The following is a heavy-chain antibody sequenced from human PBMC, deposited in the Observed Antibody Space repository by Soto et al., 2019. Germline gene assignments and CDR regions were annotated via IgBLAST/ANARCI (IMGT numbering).Heavy chain of an antibody. CDR3: ARIPVDTYMIYWSDP. J-gene: IGHJ5*02. Sequence: PGGSLRLSCAVSGFTFDDNAMHWVRQAPEKGLEWVSGINWTSDIGYADSVKGRFTISRDNAENSLYLQMNSLRAEDTAVYYCARIPVDTYMIYWSDPWGQGTQVTVSS. V-gene: IGHV3-9*01. CDR1: GFTFDDNA. D-gene: IGHD3-16*01. CDR2: INWTSDI.